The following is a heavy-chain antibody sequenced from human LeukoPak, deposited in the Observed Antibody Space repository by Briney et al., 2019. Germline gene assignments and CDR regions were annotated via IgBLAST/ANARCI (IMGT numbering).Heavy chain of an antibody. Sequence: GGSLRLSCVASGFTFSDYYMNWIRQAPGKGLEWVSYITTSGSTIYYIDSVKGRFTISRDNAKNSLYLQMNSLRAEDTAVYYCARGGVWGNYRPSSFDYWGQGTLVTVSS. CDR3: ARGGVWGNYRPSSFDY. CDR2: ITTSGSTI. D-gene: IGHD3-16*02. V-gene: IGHV3-11*01. J-gene: IGHJ4*02. CDR1: GFTFSDYY.